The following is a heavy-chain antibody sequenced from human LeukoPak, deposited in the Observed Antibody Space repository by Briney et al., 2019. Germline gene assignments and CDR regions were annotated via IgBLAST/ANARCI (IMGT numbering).Heavy chain of an antibody. V-gene: IGHV4-39*07. CDR1: GGSISSSSYY. Sequence: SETLSLTCTVSGGSISSSSYYWGWIRQPPGKGLEWIGSIYYSGSTYYNPSLKSRVTMSVDTSKNQFSLKLSSVTAADTAMYYCARHSGSFYFYYYMDVWGKGTTVTVSS. J-gene: IGHJ6*03. CDR2: IYYSGST. CDR3: ARHSGSFYFYYYMDV. D-gene: IGHD1-26*01.